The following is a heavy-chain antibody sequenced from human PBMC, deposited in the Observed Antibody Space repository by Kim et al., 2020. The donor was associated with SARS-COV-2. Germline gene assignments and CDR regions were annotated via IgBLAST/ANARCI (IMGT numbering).Heavy chain of an antibody. Sequence: GGSLRLSCVASGFNFSNYAMNWVRQAPGKGLEWVSAIRGYTVTYTTISTYYADSVKGRFTISRDNSKNTLYLQMNTLRDEDTAVYFCSKDRYFYYYAMEVWGQGTTLTVSS. V-gene: IGHV3-23*03. CDR3: SKDRYFYYYAMEV. J-gene: IGHJ6*02. CDR2: IRGYTVTYTTIST. CDR1: GFNFSNYA. D-gene: IGHD1-26*01.